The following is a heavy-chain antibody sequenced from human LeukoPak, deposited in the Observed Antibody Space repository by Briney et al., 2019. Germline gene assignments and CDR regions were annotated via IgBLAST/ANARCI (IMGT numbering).Heavy chain of an antibody. D-gene: IGHD1-1*01. CDR1: RGSISSYY. CDR2: IYYSGST. V-gene: IGHV4-59*01. Sequence: SQTLSLTPPVSRGSISSYYWSWIRQPPGKGLEWIGYIYYSGSTNYNPSLKSRVTISVDSSKNQFSLKLSSVTAADTAVYYCARVAGRYTNYFDYWGQGTLVTVSS. CDR3: ARVAGRYTNYFDY. J-gene: IGHJ4*02.